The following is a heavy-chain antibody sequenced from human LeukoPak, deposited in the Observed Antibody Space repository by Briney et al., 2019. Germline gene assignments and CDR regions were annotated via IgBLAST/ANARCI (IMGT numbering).Heavy chain of an antibody. Sequence: KAGGSLRLSCAASGFTFSSYSMNWVRQAPGKGLEWVSSISSSSNYISYADSVKGRFTISRDNAKNSLYLQMNSLRAEDTAVYYCAISSGGSCYQWGQGTLVTVSS. V-gene: IGHV3-21*01. CDR1: GFTFSSYS. D-gene: IGHD2-15*01. CDR2: ISSSSNYI. CDR3: AISSGGSCYQ. J-gene: IGHJ4*02.